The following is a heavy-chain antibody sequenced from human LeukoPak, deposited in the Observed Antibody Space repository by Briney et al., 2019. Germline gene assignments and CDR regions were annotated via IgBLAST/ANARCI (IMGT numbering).Heavy chain of an antibody. D-gene: IGHD1-1*01. CDR1: RFIFSDYG. V-gene: IGHV3-33*01. Sequence: PRRSLRDSSALSRFIFSDYGFHSVRQAPGKGLEWVAVTRFDGSIKQYADSVKGRFTTSRDDSKNTLYLQMNFLKSEDTAVYYCARWGGTRQYYFDYWGQGTLVTVSS. J-gene: IGHJ4*02. CDR3: ARWGGTRQYYFDY. CDR2: TRFDGSIK.